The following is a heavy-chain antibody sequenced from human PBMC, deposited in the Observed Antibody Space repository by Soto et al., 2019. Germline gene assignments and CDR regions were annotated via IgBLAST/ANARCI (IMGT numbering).Heavy chain of an antibody. J-gene: IGHJ5*02. D-gene: IGHD1-26*01. CDR1: GGSISSGGYY. CDR3: ARVFNLQVWAHWSDP. V-gene: IGHV4-31*03. CDR2: IYYSGST. Sequence: SETLSLTCTVSGGSISSGGYYWSWIRQHPGKGLEWIGYIYYSGSTYYNPSLKSRVTISVDTSKNQFSLKLSSVTAADTAVYYCARVFNLQVWAHWSDPWGQGTRVTVPS.